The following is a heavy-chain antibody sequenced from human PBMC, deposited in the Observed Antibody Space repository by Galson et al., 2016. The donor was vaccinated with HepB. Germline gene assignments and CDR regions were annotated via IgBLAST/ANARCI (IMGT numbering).Heavy chain of an antibody. CDR3: AKGDDFWSGYYGGL. CDR1: GFTFSNYA. CDR2: ISGTGGNT. J-gene: IGHJ4*02. D-gene: IGHD3-3*01. Sequence: SLRLSCAASGFTFSNYAMSWVRQAPGKGLEWVSGISGTGGNTYYADSVKGRFTISRDNSKNTLYLRMNSLRAEDTAVYYCAKGDDFWSGYYGGLWGQGTLVTVSS. V-gene: IGHV3-23*01.